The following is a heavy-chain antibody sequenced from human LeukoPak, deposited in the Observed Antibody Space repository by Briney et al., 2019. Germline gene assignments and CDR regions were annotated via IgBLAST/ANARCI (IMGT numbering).Heavy chain of an antibody. CDR1: GLIFSHYG. CDR3: ARDRTRGGGMDV. CDR2: ISYDGSNK. J-gene: IGHJ6*02. Sequence: GGSLRLSCAASGLIFSHYGLHWVRQAPGKGLEWVAVISYDGSNKYYAESVKGRLTISRDNSKNTLYLQMNSLRADDTAVYYCARDRTRGGGMDVWGQGTTVTVSS. V-gene: IGHV3-33*01. D-gene: IGHD3-10*01.